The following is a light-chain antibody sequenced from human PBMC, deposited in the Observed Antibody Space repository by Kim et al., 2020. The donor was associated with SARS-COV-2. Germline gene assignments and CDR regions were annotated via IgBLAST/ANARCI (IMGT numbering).Light chain of an antibody. CDR1: QGISNS. J-gene: IGKJ4*01. V-gene: IGKV1-NL1*01. Sequence: DIQMTQSPSSLSASVGDRVTITCRASQGISNSLAWYQQKPGKAPKLLLYAASRLESGVPSRFSGSGSGTDYTLTISSLQPEDFATYYCQQYYSTLTFGGGTKVNIK. CDR3: QQYYSTLT. CDR2: AAS.